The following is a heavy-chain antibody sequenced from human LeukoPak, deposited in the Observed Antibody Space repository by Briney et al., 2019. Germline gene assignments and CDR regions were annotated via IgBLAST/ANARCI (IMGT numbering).Heavy chain of an antibody. V-gene: IGHV3-11*01. J-gene: IGHJ4*02. D-gene: IGHD1-1*01. CDR2: ISSSGSTI. CDR3: ARGITGTTKVYYFDY. CDR1: GFTFSDYY. Sequence: GGSLRLSCAASGFTFSDYYMSWIRQAPGKGLELVSYISSSGSTIYYADSVKGRFTISRDNAKNSLYLQMNSLRAEDTAVYYCARGITGTTKVYYFDYWGQGTLVTVSS.